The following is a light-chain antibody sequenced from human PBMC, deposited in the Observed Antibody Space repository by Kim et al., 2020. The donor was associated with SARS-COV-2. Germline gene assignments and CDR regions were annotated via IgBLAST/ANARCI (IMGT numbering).Light chain of an antibody. J-gene: IGKJ4*01. CDR1: QSVNNY. CDR2: DVS. Sequence: LSPGEKATLSCRASQSVNNYLAWYQQKPGQAPRLLQYDVSNRATGIPARFSGSGSGTDFTLTISSLEPEDFAVYYCQHRKTWPVTFGGGTKVDIK. V-gene: IGKV3-11*01. CDR3: QHRKTWPVT.